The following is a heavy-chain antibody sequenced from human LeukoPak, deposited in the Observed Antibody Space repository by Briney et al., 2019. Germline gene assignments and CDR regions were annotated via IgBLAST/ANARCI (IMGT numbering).Heavy chain of an antibody. V-gene: IGHV1-2*02. CDR3: AIDLGYNWNYGPGWWFDP. CDR2: INPNSGGT. D-gene: IGHD1-7*01. Sequence: KPGASVKVSCKASGYTFTGYYMHWVRQAPGQGLEWMGWINPNSGGTNYAQKFQGRVTMTRDTSISTAYMELSRLRSDDTAVYYCAIDLGYNWNYGPGWWFDPWGQGTLVTVSS. J-gene: IGHJ5*02. CDR1: GYTFTGYY.